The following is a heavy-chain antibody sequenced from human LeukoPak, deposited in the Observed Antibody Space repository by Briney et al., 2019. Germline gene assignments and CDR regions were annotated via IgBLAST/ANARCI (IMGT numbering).Heavy chain of an antibody. CDR2: IYYSGST. D-gene: IGHD2-2*01. Sequence: SEALSLTCAVYGGSFSGYYWSWIRQHPGKGLEWIGYIYYSGSTYYNPSLKSRVTISVDTSKNQFSLKLSSVTAADTAVYYCARDLGGPGVVVPAAQGFDPWGQGTLVTVSS. V-gene: IGHV4-31*11. CDR3: ARDLGGPGVVVPAAQGFDP. CDR1: GGSFSGYY. J-gene: IGHJ5*02.